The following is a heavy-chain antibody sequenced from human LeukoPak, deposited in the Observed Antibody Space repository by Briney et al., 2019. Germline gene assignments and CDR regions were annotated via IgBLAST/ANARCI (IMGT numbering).Heavy chain of an antibody. CDR2: IRASDDRT. CDR1: GYTFTSYH. V-gene: IGHV1-46*01. CDR3: ARVGPQRYYFDT. J-gene: IGHJ4*02. Sequence: ASVKVSCKTSGYTFTSYHMHWVRQAPGRGLEWMGIIRASDDRTLYAQKFQGRLTVTRDTSTSTVYLELSSLRSEDTAVYYCARVGPQRYYFDTWGQGTLVTVSS. D-gene: IGHD2-15*01.